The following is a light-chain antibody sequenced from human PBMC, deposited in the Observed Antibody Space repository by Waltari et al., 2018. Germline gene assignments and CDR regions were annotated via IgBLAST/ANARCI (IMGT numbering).Light chain of an antibody. CDR3: QQRASCPNT. V-gene: IGKV3-11*01. J-gene: IGKJ2*01. CDR2: GTY. Sequence: EIVLTQSPATLSLSPGEGATLSCRASQSVSNYLAWYQQKPGQAPRLLIYGTYNRATGIPARFSGSGSGTDFTLTISSLEPEDFAVYYWQQRASCPNTFGQGTKLEIK. CDR1: QSVSNY.